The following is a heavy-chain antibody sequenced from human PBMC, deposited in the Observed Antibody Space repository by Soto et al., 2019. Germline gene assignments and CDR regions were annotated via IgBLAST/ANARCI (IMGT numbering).Heavy chain of an antibody. Sequence: EVQLLESGGGLVQPGGSLRLSCAASGFTFSSYVLSWVRQAPGKGLECVSAITTSGGSTYYADSVKGRFTISRENSKNTLYLQMNSRRDDDTAVYYCAKEGLGRPTFDYWGQGTLVTVSS. CDR2: ITTSGGST. D-gene: IGHD3-10*01. CDR1: GFTFSSYV. J-gene: IGHJ4*02. CDR3: AKEGLGRPTFDY. V-gene: IGHV3-23*01.